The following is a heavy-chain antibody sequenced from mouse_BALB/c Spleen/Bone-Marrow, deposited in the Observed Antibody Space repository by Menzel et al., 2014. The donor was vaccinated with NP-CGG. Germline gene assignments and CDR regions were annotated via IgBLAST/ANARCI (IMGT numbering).Heavy chain of an antibody. Sequence: EVQLQQSGAELVKPGASVKLSCTASGFNIKDTYMHWVKQRPEQGLEWIGRIDPGNGNTKYDPKFQGKATITADTSSNTAYLQLSSLTSEDTAVYYCARYYCGSSLFDYWGQGTTLTVSS. D-gene: IGHD1-1*01. CDR1: GFNIKDTY. CDR3: ARYYCGSSLFDY. CDR2: IDPGNGNT. V-gene: IGHV14-3*02. J-gene: IGHJ2*01.